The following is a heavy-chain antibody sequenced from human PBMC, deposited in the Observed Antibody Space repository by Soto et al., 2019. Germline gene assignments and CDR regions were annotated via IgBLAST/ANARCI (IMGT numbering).Heavy chain of an antibody. V-gene: IGHV4-61*01. CDR2: IYYSGST. Sequence: SETLSLTCTVSGGSVSSGSYYWSWIRQPPGKGLEWIGYIYYSGSTNYNPSLKSRVTISVDTSKNQFSLKLSSVTAADTAVYYCARENRDYSGYDWLFDYWGQGTLVTVSS. CDR1: GGSVSSGSYY. D-gene: IGHD5-12*01. CDR3: ARENRDYSGYDWLFDY. J-gene: IGHJ4*02.